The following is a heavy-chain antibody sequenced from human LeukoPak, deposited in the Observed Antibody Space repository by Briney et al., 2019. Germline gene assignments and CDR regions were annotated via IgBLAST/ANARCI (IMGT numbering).Heavy chain of an antibody. J-gene: IGHJ5*02. D-gene: IGHD5-18*01. Sequence: SETLSLTCTVSGGSISSYYWSWIRQPPGKGLEWIGEIYHSGSTNYNPSLKSRVTISVDKSKNQFSLKLSSVTAADTAVYYCARDTAMGDPIVINWFDPWGQGTLVTVSS. CDR3: ARDTAMGDPIVINWFDP. CDR2: IYHSGST. CDR1: GGSISSYY. V-gene: IGHV4-59*12.